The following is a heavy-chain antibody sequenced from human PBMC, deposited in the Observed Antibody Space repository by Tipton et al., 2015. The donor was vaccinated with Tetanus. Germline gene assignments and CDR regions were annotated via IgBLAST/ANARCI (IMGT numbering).Heavy chain of an antibody. Sequence: TLSLTCTVSGGSISTGGYSWRWIRQPPGKGLECIGCIFRTGSTTYNPSLKSRVSISVDTSKNQFSLNLNSVTAADTAVYYCARGRNWGTDYWGQGILVTVSS. CDR3: ARGRNWGTDY. CDR2: IFRTGST. D-gene: IGHD7-27*01. J-gene: IGHJ4*02. V-gene: IGHV4-30-2*01. CDR1: GGSISTGGYS.